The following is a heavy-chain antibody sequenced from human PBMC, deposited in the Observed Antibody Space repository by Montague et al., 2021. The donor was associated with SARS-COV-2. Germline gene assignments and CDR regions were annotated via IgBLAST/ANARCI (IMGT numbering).Heavy chain of an antibody. Sequence: TLSLTCTVSGGSISSGGYYWSWIRQHPGKGLEWIGYIYYSGSTYYNPSLKSRVTISVDTSKNQFSLKLSSVTAADTAVYCCARDTRITMLVVVNRYGMDVWGQGTTVTVSS. CDR2: IYYSGST. J-gene: IGHJ6*02. CDR1: GGSISSGGYY. D-gene: IGHD3-22*01. V-gene: IGHV4-31*03. CDR3: ARDTRITMLVVVNRYGMDV.